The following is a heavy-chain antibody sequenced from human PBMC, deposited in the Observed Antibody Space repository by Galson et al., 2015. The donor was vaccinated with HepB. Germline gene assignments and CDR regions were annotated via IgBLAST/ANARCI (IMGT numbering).Heavy chain of an antibody. CDR3: ASGPQRVGSGWYFTAVNWFDP. CDR1: GDSVSSNSAA. V-gene: IGHV6-1*01. J-gene: IGHJ5*02. D-gene: IGHD6-19*01. Sequence: CAISGDSVSSNSAAWNWIRQSPSRGLEWLGRTYYRSKWYNDYAVSVKSRITINPDTSKNQFSLQLNSVTPEDTAVYYCASGPQRVGSGWYFTAVNWFDPWGQGTLVTVSS. CDR2: TYYRSKWYN.